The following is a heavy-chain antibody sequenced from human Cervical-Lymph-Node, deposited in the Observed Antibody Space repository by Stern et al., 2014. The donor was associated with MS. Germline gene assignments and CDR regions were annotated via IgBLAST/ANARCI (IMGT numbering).Heavy chain of an antibody. CDR1: GFSLSTSGVG. CDR3: AHREVYSSSWYDGLFDY. V-gene: IGHV2-5*02. CDR2: IYWDDDK. Sequence: QVTLKESGPTLVKPTQTLTLTCTFSGFSLSTSGVGVGWIRQPPGQALEWLALIYWDDDKRYSPSLKSRLTITKDTSKNQVVLTMTNMDPVDTATYYCAHREVYSSSWYDGLFDYWGQGTLVTVSS. J-gene: IGHJ4*02. D-gene: IGHD6-13*01.